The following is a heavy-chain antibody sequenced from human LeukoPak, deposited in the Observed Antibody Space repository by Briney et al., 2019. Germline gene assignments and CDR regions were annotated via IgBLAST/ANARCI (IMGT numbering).Heavy chain of an antibody. D-gene: IGHD4-11*01. CDR2: IDSSGGT. Sequence: SETLSLTCTVSGASISDYQWSWIRHTAGKRLEWIGHIDSSGGTYYNPSLKSGVTMSVDTSKNQVFVKLTSVTAADTAVYYCVRDGYSTARGYYSDSWGQGILVTVSS. CDR1: GASISDYQ. CDR3: VRDGYSTARGYYSDS. V-gene: IGHV4-4*07. J-gene: IGHJ4*02.